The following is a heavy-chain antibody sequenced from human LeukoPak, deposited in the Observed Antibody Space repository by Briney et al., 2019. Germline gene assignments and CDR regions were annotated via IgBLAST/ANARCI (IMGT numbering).Heavy chain of an antibody. D-gene: IGHD6-13*01. CDR3: ARTATDTGEFDY. CDR2: ISSSSSSI. CDR1: GFTFSSYS. J-gene: IGHJ4*02. V-gene: IGHV3-21*01. Sequence: GGSLRLSCAASGFTFSSYSMNWVRQAPGKGLECVSSISSSSSSIYYADSVKGRFTISRDDAKNSLYLQMNSLRAEDTAVDYCARTATDTGEFDYWGQGTLVTVSS.